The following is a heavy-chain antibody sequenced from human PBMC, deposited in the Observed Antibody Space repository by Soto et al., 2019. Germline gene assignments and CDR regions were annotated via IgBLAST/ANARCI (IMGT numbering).Heavy chain of an antibody. CDR1: GGTFSSYA. V-gene: IGHV1-69*01. J-gene: IGHJ4*02. CDR3: AYSNVVRGVIITTGWYFDY. CDR2: NIPIFGTA. Sequence: QVQLVQSGAEVKKPGSSVKVSCKASGGTFSSYAISWVRQAPGQGLAWMGGNIPIFGTANYAQKFQGSVTVPADESASTAYMELSSLRSDDTAEYYCAYSNVVRGVIITTGWYFDYWAQGTLVSVSS. D-gene: IGHD3-10*01.